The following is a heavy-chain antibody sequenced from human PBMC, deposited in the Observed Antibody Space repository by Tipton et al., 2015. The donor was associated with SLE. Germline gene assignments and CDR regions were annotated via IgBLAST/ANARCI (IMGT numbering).Heavy chain of an antibody. V-gene: IGHV1-18*04. D-gene: IGHD5-12*01. CDR1: GYTFTSYG. CDR3: ARASRGYSGYDFDY. Sequence: QLVQSGAEVKKPGASVKVSCKASGYTFTSYGISWVRQAPGQGLEWMGWISAYNGNTNYAQKFQGRVTITADESTSTAYMELSSLRSEDTAVYYCARASRGYSGYDFDYWGQGTLVTVSS. J-gene: IGHJ4*02. CDR2: ISAYNGNT.